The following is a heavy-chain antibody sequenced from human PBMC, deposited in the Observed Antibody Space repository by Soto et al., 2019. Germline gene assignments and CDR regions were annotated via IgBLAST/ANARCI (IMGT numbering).Heavy chain of an antibody. V-gene: IGHV1-3*01. J-gene: IGHJ5*02. Sequence: ASVKVSCKASGYTFTSYAMHWVRQAPGQRLEWMGWINAGNGNTKYSQKFQGRVTITRDTSASTAYMELSSLRSEDTAVYYCAREGNISWKHWFDPWGQGTLVTVSS. D-gene: IGHD1-1*01. CDR3: AREGNISWKHWFDP. CDR2: INAGNGNT. CDR1: GYTFTSYA.